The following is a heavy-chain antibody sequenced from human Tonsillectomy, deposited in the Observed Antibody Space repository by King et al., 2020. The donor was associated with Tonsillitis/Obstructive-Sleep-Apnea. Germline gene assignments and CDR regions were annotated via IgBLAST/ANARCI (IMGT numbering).Heavy chain of an antibody. D-gene: IGHD1-26*01. Sequence: VQLQESGPGLVKPSETLSLTCTVSGGSISSYYWSWIRQPPGKGLEWIGYIYYSGSTNYNPSLKSRVTISVDTSKNQFSLKLSSGTAADTAVYYCARNPWDDAFDIWGQGTMVTVSS. CDR2: IYYSGST. CDR3: ARNPWDDAFDI. CDR1: GGSISSYY. V-gene: IGHV4-59*01. J-gene: IGHJ3*02.